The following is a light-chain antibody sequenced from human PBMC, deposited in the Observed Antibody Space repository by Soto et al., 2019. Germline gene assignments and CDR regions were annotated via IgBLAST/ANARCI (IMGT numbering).Light chain of an antibody. CDR3: SSYTNIKTRACV. J-gene: IGLJ1*01. CDR1: SGDIGSYNR. CDR2: EVT. V-gene: IGLV2-14*01. Sequence: QSVLTQPASVSGSPGQSITISCTGTSGDIGSYNRVSWYQQHPGKAPKLIIYEVTDRPSGVSNRFSGSKSGNTASLTISWLQAEDEAEYYCSSYTNIKTRACVFGTGTKLTVL.